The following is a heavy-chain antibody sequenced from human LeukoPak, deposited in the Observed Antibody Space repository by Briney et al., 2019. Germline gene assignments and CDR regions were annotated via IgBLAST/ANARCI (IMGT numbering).Heavy chain of an antibody. D-gene: IGHD3-3*01. CDR1: GYSFTSYW. V-gene: IGHV5-10-1*01. Sequence: PGASLKISCKGSGYSFTSYWISWVRQIPGKGLEWMGRIDPSDSYTNYSPSFQGHVTISADKSISTAYLQWSSLKASDTAMYYCASLGPFGVVTTRQWLPYYYGMDVWGQGTTVTVSS. CDR3: ASLGPFGVVTTRQWLPYYYGMDV. CDR2: IDPSDSYT. J-gene: IGHJ6*02.